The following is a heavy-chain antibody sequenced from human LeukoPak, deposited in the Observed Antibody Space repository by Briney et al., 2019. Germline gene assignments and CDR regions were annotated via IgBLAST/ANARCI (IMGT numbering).Heavy chain of an antibody. J-gene: IGHJ4*02. D-gene: IGHD3-22*01. CDR2: IIPIFGTA. CDR1: GGTFSSYA. CDR3: ARPAEGYYYDSSGYHFDY. V-gene: IGHV1-69*13. Sequence: GASVKVSCKASGGTFSSYAISWVRQAPGQGLEWMGGIIPIFGTANYAQKFQGRVTITADESTSTAYMELSSLRSGDTAVYYCARPAEGYYYDSSGYHFDYWGQGTLVTVSS.